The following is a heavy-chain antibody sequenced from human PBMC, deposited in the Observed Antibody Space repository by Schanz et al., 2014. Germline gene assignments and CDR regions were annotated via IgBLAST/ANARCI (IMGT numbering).Heavy chain of an antibody. Sequence: GPGVKEPGASVKVSCEASRYTFNTYGLNWVRQAPGQGLEWMGWINGYNGHTLYAQKFQGRVTMTTDTSTSTSYMELTSLRFDDTAVYYCARGGYSSGWYDRDIAHFDYWGQGTLVTVSS. CDR2: INGYNGHT. V-gene: IGHV1-18*01. D-gene: IGHD6-19*01. CDR1: RYTFNTYG. CDR3: ARGGYSSGWYDRDIAHFDY. J-gene: IGHJ4*02.